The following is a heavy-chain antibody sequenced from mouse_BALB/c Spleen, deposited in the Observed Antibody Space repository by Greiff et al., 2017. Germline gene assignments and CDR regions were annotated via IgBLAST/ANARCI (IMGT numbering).Heavy chain of an antibody. V-gene: IGHV2-9*02. CDR2: IWAGGST. CDR3: ASSYYYGSSYPFDY. Sequence: QVQLQQSGPGLVAPSQSLYITCTVSGFSLTSYGVHWVRQPPGKGLEWLGVIWAGGSTNYNSALMSRLSISKDNSKSQVFLKMNSLQTDDTAMYYCASSYYYGSSYPFDYWGQGTTLTVSS. J-gene: IGHJ2*01. CDR1: GFSLTSYG. D-gene: IGHD1-1*01.